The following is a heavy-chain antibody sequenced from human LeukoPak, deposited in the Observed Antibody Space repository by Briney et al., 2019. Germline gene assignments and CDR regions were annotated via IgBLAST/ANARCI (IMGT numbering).Heavy chain of an antibody. D-gene: IGHD2-8*01. V-gene: IGHV1-3*01. CDR1: GYTFTSYA. CDR2: INAGNGNT. Sequence: EASVKVSCKASGYTFTSYAMHWVRQAPGQRLEWMGWINAGNGNTKYSQEFQGRVTITRDTSASTAYMELSGLRSDDTAVYYCARVAVLMVYATVWGQGTLVTVSS. J-gene: IGHJ4*02. CDR3: ARVAVLMVYATV.